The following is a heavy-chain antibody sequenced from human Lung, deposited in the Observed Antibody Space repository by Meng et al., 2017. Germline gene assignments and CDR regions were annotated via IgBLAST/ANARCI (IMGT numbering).Heavy chain of an antibody. J-gene: IGHJ4*01. Sequence: EVQLVEPGGGFVKPGGSLSLSCAASGFTFSNAWMTWVRQAPGKGLEWIGRMNSNVDGGTVDYAAAVKGRFFISRDDSENTFYLQMNSLKTEDTAVYYCSGHVDYWGHGTLVTVSS. CDR3: SGHVDY. CDR1: GFTFSNAW. V-gene: IGHV3-15*01. CDR2: MNSNVDGGTV.